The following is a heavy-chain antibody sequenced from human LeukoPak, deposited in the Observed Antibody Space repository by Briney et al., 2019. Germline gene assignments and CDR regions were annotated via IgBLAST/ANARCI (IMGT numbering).Heavy chain of an antibody. CDR2: INHSGST. CDR1: GGSFSGYY. CDR3: ARGRYSPYGYFAY. Sequence: SETPSLTCAVYGGSFSGYYWSWIRQPPGKGLEWIGEINHSGSTNYNPSLKSRVTISVDTSKNQFSLKLSSVTAADTAVYYCARGRYSPYGYFAYWGQGTLVTLSS. V-gene: IGHV4-34*01. J-gene: IGHJ4*02. D-gene: IGHD3-9*01.